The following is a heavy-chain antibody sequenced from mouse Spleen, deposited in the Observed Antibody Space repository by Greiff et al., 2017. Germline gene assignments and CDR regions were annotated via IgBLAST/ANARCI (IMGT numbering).Heavy chain of an antibody. J-gene: IGHJ4*01. CDR2: IYPGDGDT. CDR1: GYAFSSSW. CDR3: ARENSNPYAMDY. Sequence: QVQLKESGPELVKPGASVKISCKASGYAFSSSWMNWVKQRPGKGLEWIGRIYPGDGDTNYNGKFKGKATLTADKSSSTAYMQLSSLTSEDSAVYFCARENSNPYAMDYWGQGTSVTVSS. D-gene: IGHD2-5*01. V-gene: IGHV1-82*01.